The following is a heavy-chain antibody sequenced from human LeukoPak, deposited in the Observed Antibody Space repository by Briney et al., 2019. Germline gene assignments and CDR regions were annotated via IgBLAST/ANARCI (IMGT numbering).Heavy chain of an antibody. CDR2: IYTSGST. CDR3: AGPSGYYYYYMDV. J-gene: IGHJ6*03. CDR1: GGSISSGSYY. V-gene: IGHV4-61*02. Sequence: SETLSLTCTVSGGSISSGSYYWSWIRQPAGKGLEWIGRIYTSGSTNYNPSLKSRVTISVDTSKNQFSLKLSSVTAADTAVYYCAGPSGYYYYYMDVWGKGTTVTVSS.